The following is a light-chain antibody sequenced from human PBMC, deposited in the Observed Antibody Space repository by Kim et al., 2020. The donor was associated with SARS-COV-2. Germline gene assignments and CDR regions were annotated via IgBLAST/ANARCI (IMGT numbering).Light chain of an antibody. Sequence: ASPGATATLARRASDTINSHLALYPQLPGQAPRLLIYSASTRAPGVPARFRGSESGTEFTLTITSLQSEDFAVYYFQQYSNWRRTFGQGTKVDIK. V-gene: IGKV3D-15*01. CDR3: QQYSNWRRT. CDR2: SAS. CDR1: DTINSH. J-gene: IGKJ1*01.